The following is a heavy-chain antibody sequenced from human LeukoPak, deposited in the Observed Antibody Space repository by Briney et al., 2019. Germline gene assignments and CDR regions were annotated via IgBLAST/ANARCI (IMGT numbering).Heavy chain of an antibody. J-gene: IGHJ4*02. CDR1: GGSISSYY. V-gene: IGHV4-59*08. D-gene: IGHD3-16*01. CDR3: ARKEGGATDY. CDR2: IYYSGST. Sequence: SETLSLTCTVSGGSISSYYWSWIRQPPGKGLEWIGYIYYSGSTNYDPSLKSRVTISVDTSKNQFSLKLSSVTAADTAVYYCARKEGGATDYWGQGTLVTVSS.